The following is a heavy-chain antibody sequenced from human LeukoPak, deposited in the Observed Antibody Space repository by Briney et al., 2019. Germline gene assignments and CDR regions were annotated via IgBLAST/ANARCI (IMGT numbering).Heavy chain of an antibody. CDR2: ISSSSSYI. J-gene: IGHJ4*02. V-gene: IGHV3-21*01. CDR1: GFTFSSYS. CDR3: ARDLDSSSWYFGTGEDYFDY. Sequence: GGSLRLSCAASGFTFSSYSMNWVRQAPGKGLEWVSSISSSSSYIYYADSVKGRFSISRDNAKNSLYLQMNSLRAEDTAVYYCARDLDSSSWYFGTGEDYFDYWGQGTLVTVSS. D-gene: IGHD6-13*01.